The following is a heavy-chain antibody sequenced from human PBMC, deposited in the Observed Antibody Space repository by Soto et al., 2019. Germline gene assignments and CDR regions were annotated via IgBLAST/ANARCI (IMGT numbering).Heavy chain of an antibody. Sequence: SETLSLTCAVYGGSFSGYYWSWIRQPPGKGLEWIGEINHSGSTNYNPSLKSRVTISVDTSKNQFSLKLSSVTAADTAVYYCARENLGYCSGGSCYAGWFDPWGQGTLVTVSS. CDR1: GGSFSGYY. CDR3: ARENLGYCSGGSCYAGWFDP. CDR2: INHSGST. V-gene: IGHV4-34*01. D-gene: IGHD2-15*01. J-gene: IGHJ5*02.